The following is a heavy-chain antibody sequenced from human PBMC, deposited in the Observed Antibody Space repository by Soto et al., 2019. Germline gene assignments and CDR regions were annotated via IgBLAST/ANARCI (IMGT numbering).Heavy chain of an antibody. CDR1: GGSISSSSYY. D-gene: IGHD3-10*01. V-gene: IGHV4-39*07. Sequence: PSETLSLTCTVSGGSISSSSYYWGWIRQPPGKGLEWIGSIYYSGSTYYNPSLKSRVTISVDTSKNQFSLKLSSVTAADTAVYYCARAGAMVRGVIIPLYYFDYWGQGTLVTVSS. J-gene: IGHJ4*02. CDR2: IYYSGST. CDR3: ARAGAMVRGVIIPLYYFDY.